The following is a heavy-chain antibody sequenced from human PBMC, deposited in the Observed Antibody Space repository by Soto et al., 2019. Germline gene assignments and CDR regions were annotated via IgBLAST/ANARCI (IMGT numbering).Heavy chain of an antibody. CDR2: ISSSSSTI. CDR1: GFTFSSYS. CDR3: ARDLAYSGYDSH. V-gene: IGHV3-48*01. Sequence: GGSLRLSCAASGFTFSSYSMNWVRQAPGKGLEWVSYISSSSSTIYYADSVKGRFTISRDNAKNSLYLQMNSLRAEDTAVYYCARDLAYSGYDSHWGQGTMVTVSS. D-gene: IGHD5-12*01. J-gene: IGHJ3*01.